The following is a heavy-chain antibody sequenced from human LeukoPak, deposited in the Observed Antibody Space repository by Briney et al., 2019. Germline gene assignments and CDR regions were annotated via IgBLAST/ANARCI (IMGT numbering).Heavy chain of an antibody. V-gene: IGHV3-33*01. CDR3: ARDYWSGGSCYDFVY. Sequence: GGSLRLSCAASGFTFSSYGMHWVRQAPGKGLEWVAVIWYDGSNKYYADSVKGRFTISRDNSKNTLYLQINSLRAEETAVYYCARDYWSGGSCYDFVYWGQGALVTVS. CDR2: IWYDGSNK. D-gene: IGHD2-15*01. J-gene: IGHJ4*02. CDR1: GFTFSSYG.